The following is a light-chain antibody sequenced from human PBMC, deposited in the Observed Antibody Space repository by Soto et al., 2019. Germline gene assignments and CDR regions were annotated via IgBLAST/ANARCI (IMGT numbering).Light chain of an antibody. J-gene: IGKJ5*01. Sequence: QLTQSPSAVATFIGHTVPLTCRASQGISTYLGWYQHKPGKDPKILIYAASTLQTGVPSRFSGSGSGTDFNLTISSLQTEDFATYYCQQAISFTITFGQGTRLEIK. CDR1: QGISTY. CDR2: AAS. V-gene: IGKV1-12*01. CDR3: QQAISFTIT.